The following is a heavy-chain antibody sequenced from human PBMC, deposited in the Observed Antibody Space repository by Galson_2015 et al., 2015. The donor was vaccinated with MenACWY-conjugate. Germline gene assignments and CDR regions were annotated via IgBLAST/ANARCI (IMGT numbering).Heavy chain of an antibody. CDR3: ARMHGGYVDY. J-gene: IGHJ4*02. CDR1: GDSVSSNSAA. Sequence: CAISGDSVSSNSAAWNWIRQSPSRGLEWLGRTYDRSKWNYNYALSVKSRIIINPDTSKNQFSLQLYSVTPEDTAVYFCARMHGGYVDYWGQGALVTVSS. D-gene: IGHD2-15*01. CDR2: TYDRSKWNY. V-gene: IGHV6-1*01.